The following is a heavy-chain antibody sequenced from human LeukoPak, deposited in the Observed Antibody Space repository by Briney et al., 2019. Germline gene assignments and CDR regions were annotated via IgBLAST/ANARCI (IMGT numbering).Heavy chain of an antibody. D-gene: IGHD3-3*01. Sequence: SGGSLRLSCAASGFTFSNAWMSWVRQAPGKGLEWVGRIKSKTDGGTTDYAAPVKGRFTISRDDSKNTLYLQMNSLKTEDTAVYYCTTGAQIITIFGVDLDYWGQGTLVTVSS. J-gene: IGHJ4*02. CDR1: GFTFSNAW. CDR3: TTGAQIITIFGVDLDY. CDR2: IKSKTDGGTT. V-gene: IGHV3-15*01.